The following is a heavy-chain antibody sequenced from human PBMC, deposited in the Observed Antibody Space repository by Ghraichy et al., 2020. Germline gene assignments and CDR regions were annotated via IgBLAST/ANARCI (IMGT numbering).Heavy chain of an antibody. V-gene: IGHV4-59*01. J-gene: IGHJ4*02. CDR2: IYYSGST. CDR3: AREPEC. D-gene: IGHD1-14*01. Sequence: SETLSLTCTVSGGSITNYYWSWIRQPPGKGLEWIGYIYYSGSTNYNPSLESRVTISVDTFKNQFSLKLTSVTAADTAVYYCAREPECWGQGTLVTVSS. CDR1: GGSITNYY.